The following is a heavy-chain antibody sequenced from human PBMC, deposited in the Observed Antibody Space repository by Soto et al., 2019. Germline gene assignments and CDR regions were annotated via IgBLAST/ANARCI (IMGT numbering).Heavy chain of an antibody. Sequence: SETLPVTCAVSGGSISSGNWWSWVRQPPGKGLEWIGEIYHSGSTNYNPSLKSRVTISVDKSKNQFSLKLSSVTAADTAVYYCTAGEQALYYWGQGTLVTVS. D-gene: IGHD3-16*01. V-gene: IGHV4-4*02. CDR1: GGSISSGNW. CDR2: IYHSGST. J-gene: IGHJ4*02. CDR3: TAGEQALYY.